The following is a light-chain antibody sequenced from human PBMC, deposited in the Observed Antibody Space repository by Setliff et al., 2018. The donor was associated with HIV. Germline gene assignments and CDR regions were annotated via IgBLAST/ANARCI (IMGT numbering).Light chain of an antibody. Sequence: QSALAQPASVSGSPVQSITISCTGTSSDIGVSKYVSWYQQHPGRAPKLMIFEVINRPSGVSDRFSGSKSGNTASLTISGLQAEDEADYYCSSYKTGNTLVFGGGTKVTVL. V-gene: IGLV2-14*01. CDR1: SSDIGVSKY. CDR2: EVI. J-gene: IGLJ3*02. CDR3: SSYKTGNTLV.